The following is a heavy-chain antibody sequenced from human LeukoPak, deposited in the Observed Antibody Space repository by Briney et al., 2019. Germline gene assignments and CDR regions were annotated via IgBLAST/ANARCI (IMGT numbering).Heavy chain of an antibody. Sequence: LGASVKVSCKASGYTFTGYYMHWVRQAPGQGLEWMGWINPNSGGTNYAQKFQGRVTMTRDTSISTAYMELSRLRSDDTAVYYCARGSTNWSFDAFDIWGQGTMVTVSS. D-gene: IGHD1-20*01. CDR2: INPNSGGT. J-gene: IGHJ3*02. CDR3: ARGSTNWSFDAFDI. V-gene: IGHV1-2*03. CDR1: GYTFTGYY.